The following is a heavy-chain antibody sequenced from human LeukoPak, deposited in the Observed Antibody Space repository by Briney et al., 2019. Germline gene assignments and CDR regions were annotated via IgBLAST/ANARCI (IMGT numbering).Heavy chain of an antibody. CDR3: ARGVIGGPGDY. D-gene: IGHD2-15*01. CDR2: ISISGGST. Sequence: PGESLRLSCAASGISISSYAMSWVRQAPGKGLEWVSGISISGGSTSYADSVKGRFTISRDNVKNSLYLQMNNLRVEDTAVYYCARGVIGGPGDYWGQGTLVTVPS. CDR1: GISISSYA. V-gene: IGHV3-23*01. J-gene: IGHJ4*02.